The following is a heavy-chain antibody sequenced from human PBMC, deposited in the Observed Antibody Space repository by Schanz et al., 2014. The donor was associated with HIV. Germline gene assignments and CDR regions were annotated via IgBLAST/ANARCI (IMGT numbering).Heavy chain of an antibody. CDR1: GFIFSSYG. D-gene: IGHD3-10*01. CDR2: ISYDGSNK. Sequence: QVQLVESGGGVVQPGRSLRLSCAASGFIFSSYGMHWVRQAPGKGLEWVAVISYDGSNKYYADSVKGRFTISRDNSKNTLYLQMNSLRAEDTAVYHCAKDGAPSGSYSYGMDVWGQGTTVTVSS. J-gene: IGHJ6*02. CDR3: AKDGAPSGSYSYGMDV. V-gene: IGHV3-30*18.